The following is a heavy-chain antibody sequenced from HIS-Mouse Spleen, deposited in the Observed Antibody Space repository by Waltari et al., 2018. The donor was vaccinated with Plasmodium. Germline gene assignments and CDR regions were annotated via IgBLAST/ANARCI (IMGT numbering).Heavy chain of an antibody. Sequence: EVQLVETGGGLIQPGGSLRLSCAASGLPVSCNSKSWVRQAPGTGLGWVSVIYSGGSTYYADSVKGRFTISRDNSKNTLYLQMNSLRAEDTAVYYCARAAIAWGSPYYFDYWGQGTLVTVSS. CDR3: ARAAIAWGSPYYFDY. CDR2: IYSGGST. D-gene: IGHD7-27*01. V-gene: IGHV3-53*02. CDR1: GLPVSCNS. J-gene: IGHJ4*02.